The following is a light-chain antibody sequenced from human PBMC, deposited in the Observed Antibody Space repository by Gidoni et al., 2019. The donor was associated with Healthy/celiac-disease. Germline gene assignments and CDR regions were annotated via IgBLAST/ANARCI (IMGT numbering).Light chain of an antibody. CDR2: CAS. Sequence: DIVMTQSPDPLAVSLGERATINCKSSQSVLYSSNNKNYLAWYQQKPGQPPKLLIYCASTREAGVPDRFSGSGSGTDFTLTNSSLQAEDVAVYYCHQYYSTPPRLTFGGGTKVEIK. CDR1: QSVLYSSNNKNY. J-gene: IGKJ4*01. V-gene: IGKV4-1*01. CDR3: HQYYSTPPRLT.